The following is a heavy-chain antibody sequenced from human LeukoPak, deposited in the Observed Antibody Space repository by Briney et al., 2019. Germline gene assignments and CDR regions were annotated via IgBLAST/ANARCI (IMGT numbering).Heavy chain of an antibody. CDR1: GFTFSSYW. CDR3: ARDPPGARAFDI. V-gene: IGHV3-7*03. D-gene: IGHD1-26*01. J-gene: IGHJ3*02. CDR2: IKQDGSEK. Sequence: GGSLRLSCAASGFTFSSYWMSWVRQAPGKGLEWVANIKQDGSEKYYVDSVKGRFTISRDNAKNILYLQMNSLRVEDTAVYYCARDPPGARAFDIWGQGTMVTVS.